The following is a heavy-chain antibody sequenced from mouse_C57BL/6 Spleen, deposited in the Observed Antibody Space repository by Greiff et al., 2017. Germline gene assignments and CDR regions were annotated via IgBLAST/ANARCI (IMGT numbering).Heavy chain of an antibody. CDR2: IRLKSDNYAT. D-gene: IGHD1-1*01. J-gene: IGHJ3*01. CDR3: TGGPYYYGSSYGFAY. V-gene: IGHV6-3*01. Sequence: EVQLVESGGGLVQPGGSMKLSCVASGFTFSNYWMNWVRPSPEKGLEWVAQIRLKSDNYATHYAESVKGRFTISRDDSKSSVYLQMNNLRAEDIGIYYCTGGPYYYGSSYGFAYWGQGTLVTVSA. CDR1: GFTFSNYW.